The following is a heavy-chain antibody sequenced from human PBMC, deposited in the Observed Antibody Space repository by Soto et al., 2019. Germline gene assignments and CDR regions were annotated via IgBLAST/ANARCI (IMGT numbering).Heavy chain of an antibody. D-gene: IGHD6-13*01. Sequence: SLRLSCAASGFTFSSYAMHWVRQAPGKGLEWVAVISYDGSNKYYADSVKGRFTISRDNSKNTLYLQMNSLRAEDTAVYYCAKDSSRATNYYYYGMDVWGQGTTVTVSS. CDR1: GFTFSSYA. V-gene: IGHV3-30-3*02. CDR2: ISYDGSNK. CDR3: AKDSSRATNYYYYGMDV. J-gene: IGHJ6*02.